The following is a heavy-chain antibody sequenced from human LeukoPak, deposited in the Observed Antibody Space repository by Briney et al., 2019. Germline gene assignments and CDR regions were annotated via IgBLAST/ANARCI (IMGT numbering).Heavy chain of an antibody. CDR3: ARILWFRGRTFDY. D-gene: IGHD3-10*01. Sequence: PGGAPRLSCAASVFTFSSYSMSSVRQAPAKGLDWVSAISGSSGSTYYADSVKGRFTISRDNSKNTLYLQMNNLRAEDTAVYYCARILWFRGRTFDYWGQGTLVTVSS. V-gene: IGHV3-23*01. CDR1: VFTFSSYS. J-gene: IGHJ4*02. CDR2: ISGSSGST.